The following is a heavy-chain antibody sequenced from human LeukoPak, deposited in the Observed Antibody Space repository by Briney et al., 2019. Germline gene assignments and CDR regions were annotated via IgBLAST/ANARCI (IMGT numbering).Heavy chain of an antibody. V-gene: IGHV1-18*04. CDR1: GYTFTNYG. CDR3: ARGGALAVADKSDY. Sequence: ASVKVSCKASGYTFTNYGFNWVRQAPGQGLEWMAWISAYNGNTNYAQKLQGRVTVTTDTSTSTAYMELRSLRSDDTAVYYCARGGALAVADKSDYRGQGTLVTASS. J-gene: IGHJ4*02. D-gene: IGHD6-19*01. CDR2: ISAYNGNT.